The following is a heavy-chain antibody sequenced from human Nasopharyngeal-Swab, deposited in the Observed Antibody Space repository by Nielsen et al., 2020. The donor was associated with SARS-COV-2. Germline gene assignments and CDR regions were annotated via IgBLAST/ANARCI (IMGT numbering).Heavy chain of an antibody. V-gene: IGHV4-4*02. CDR2: IYHSGST. CDR1: GGSISSGDYY. CDR3: ARDRVGSSWYDY. D-gene: IGHD6-13*01. J-gene: IGHJ4*02. Sequence: SETLSLTCTVSGGSISSGDYYWSWVRQPPGKGLEWIGEIYHSGSTNYNPSLKSRVTISVDKSKNQFSLKLSSVTAADTAVYYCARDRVGSSWYDYWGQGTLVTVSS.